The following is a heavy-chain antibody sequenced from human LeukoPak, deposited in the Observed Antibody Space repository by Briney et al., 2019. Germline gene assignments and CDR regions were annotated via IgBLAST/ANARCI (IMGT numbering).Heavy chain of an antibody. V-gene: IGHV4-30-2*01. D-gene: IGHD6-13*01. CDR3: ARVTYSSSWTCFDY. Sequence: KSSETLSLTCAVSGGSISSGGYSWSWIRQPPGKGLEWIGYIYHSGSTYYNPSLKSRVTISVDRSKNQFSLKLSSVTAADTAVYYCARVTYSSSWTCFDYWGQGTLVTVSS. J-gene: IGHJ4*02. CDR2: IYHSGST. CDR1: GGSISSGGYS.